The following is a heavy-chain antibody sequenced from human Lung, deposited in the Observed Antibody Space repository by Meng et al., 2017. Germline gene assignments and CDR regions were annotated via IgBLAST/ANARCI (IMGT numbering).Heavy chain of an antibody. D-gene: IGHD6-13*01. J-gene: IGHJ4*02. CDR3: ARDEDISAAGKLFGDY. V-gene: IGHV1-2*06. CDR1: GYTFPDYW. Sequence: QVRPVRSWAEVKKPGASVKASCKASGYTFPDYWLHWVRRAPGQGLEWMGRINPKSGDTHYAQRFQGRVTMTGDTSISTAYMELSGLRSDDTAMYYCARDEDISAAGKLFGDYWGQGTLVTVSS. CDR2: INPKSGDT.